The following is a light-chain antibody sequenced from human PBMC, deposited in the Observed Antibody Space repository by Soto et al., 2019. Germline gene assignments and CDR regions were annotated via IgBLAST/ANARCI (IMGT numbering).Light chain of an antibody. CDR1: QTISSW. V-gene: IGKV1-5*01. CDR2: TSS. J-gene: IGKJ1*01. CDR3: LHNYTYPWT. Sequence: DIQMTQSPSTLSGSVGDRVTITCRASQTISSWLAWYQQKPGKVPKRVIYTSSSLQSGVPSRFSGSGSGTEFPLTISSLQPEDFATYYCLHNYTYPWTFGKGTKVDIK.